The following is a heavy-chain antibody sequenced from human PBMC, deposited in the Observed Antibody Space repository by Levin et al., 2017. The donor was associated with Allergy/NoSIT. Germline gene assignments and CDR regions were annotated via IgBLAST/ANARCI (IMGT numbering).Heavy chain of an antibody. CDR1: GFTFSNVW. Sequence: MAGGSLRLSCAASGFTFSNVWMTWVRQAPGKGLEWVGRIKVKSDDGTTDYAAPVKGRFTISRDDSKNMLYLQMNSLKVEDTAVYYCTTDFSRGYSGTWGQGALVTVSS. CDR3: TTDFSRGYSGT. CDR2: IKVKSDDGTT. V-gene: IGHV3-15*01. D-gene: IGHD3-3*01. J-gene: IGHJ4*02.